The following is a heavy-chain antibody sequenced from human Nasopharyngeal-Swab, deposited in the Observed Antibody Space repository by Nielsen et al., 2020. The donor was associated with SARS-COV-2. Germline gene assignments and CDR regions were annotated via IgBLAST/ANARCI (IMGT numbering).Heavy chain of an antibody. CDR2: INHSGST. D-gene: IGHD6-13*01. V-gene: IGHV4-34*01. CDR3: ARVDGMAAAFDY. J-gene: IGHJ4*02. CDR1: GGSFSGYY. Sequence: SATLPLTCAVFGGSFSGYYWSWIRHPPGKGLEWIGEINHSGSTNYNPSLKSRVTISVDTSKNQCSLKLSSVTAADTAVYYCARVDGMAAAFDYWGQGTLATVSS.